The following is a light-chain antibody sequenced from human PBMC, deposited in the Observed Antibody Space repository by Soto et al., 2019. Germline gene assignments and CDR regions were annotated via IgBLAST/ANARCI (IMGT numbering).Light chain of an antibody. CDR3: QQYNSYPLG. CDR2: DAS. J-gene: IGKJ4*01. CDR1: QSISSW. Sequence: DIQMTQSSSTLSASVGDRVTITCRASQSISSWLAWYQQKPGKAPKLLIYDASSLESGVPSRFSGSGSGTEFTLTISSLQPDDFATYYCQQYNSYPLGFGGGTKVEIK. V-gene: IGKV1-5*01.